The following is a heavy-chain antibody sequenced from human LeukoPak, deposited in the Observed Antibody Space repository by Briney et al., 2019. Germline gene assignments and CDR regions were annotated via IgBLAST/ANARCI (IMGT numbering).Heavy chain of an antibody. V-gene: IGHV3-21*04. CDR2: ISSSSSYI. CDR3: ARAQYYYDSSGYNNWFDP. D-gene: IGHD3-22*01. Sequence: GGSLRLSCTASGFTFSGAWMTWVRQAPGKGLEWVSSISSSSSYIYYADSVKGRFTISRDNAKNSLYLQMNSLRAEDTAVYYCARAQYYYDSSGYNNWFDPWGQGTLVTVSS. J-gene: IGHJ5*02. CDR1: GFTFSGAW.